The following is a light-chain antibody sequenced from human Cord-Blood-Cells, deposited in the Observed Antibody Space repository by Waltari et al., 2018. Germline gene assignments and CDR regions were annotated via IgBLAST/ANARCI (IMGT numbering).Light chain of an antibody. V-gene: IGKV1-5*03. Sequence: DIQMTQSPSTLSASVGNRVTITCRDSQSISSWLAWYQQKPGKAPKLLIYKAYSLESGIPSRFSGSGSGTEFTLTISSLQPDDFATYYCQQYNSYTFGQGTKLEIK. CDR2: KAY. CDR1: QSISSW. CDR3: QQYNSYT. J-gene: IGKJ2*01.